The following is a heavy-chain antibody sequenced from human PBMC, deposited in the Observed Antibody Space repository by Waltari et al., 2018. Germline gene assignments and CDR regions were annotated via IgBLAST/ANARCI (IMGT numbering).Heavy chain of an antibody. J-gene: IGHJ5*02. CDR3: ARVRNVGYYDSSGYGWFDP. Sequence: QVQLVQSGAEVKKPGSSVKVSCKASGGTFSSYAISWVRQAPGQGLEWMGGSSPIFGTANYAQKVQGRVTITADESTSTAYMELSSLRSEDTAVYYCARVRNVGYYDSSGYGWFDPWGQGTLVTVSS. CDR1: GGTFSSYA. V-gene: IGHV1-69*01. CDR2: SSPIFGTA. D-gene: IGHD3-22*01.